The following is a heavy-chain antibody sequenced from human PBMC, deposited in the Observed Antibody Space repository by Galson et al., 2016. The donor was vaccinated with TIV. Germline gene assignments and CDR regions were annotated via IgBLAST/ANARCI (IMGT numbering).Heavy chain of an antibody. D-gene: IGHD1-1*01. Sequence: QSGAEVKKPGESLKISCKGSGYSFTGSWIDWVRQVPGKGLEWMGVIYPGDSDTKYSPAFHGHVTISVDTSISTAVLEWSSLKASDTAIYYCARRGREETNEGGLDVWGQGTTVTVSS. CDR1: GYSFTGSW. CDR3: ARRGREETNEGGLDV. CDR2: IYPGDSDT. J-gene: IGHJ6*02. V-gene: IGHV5-51*01.